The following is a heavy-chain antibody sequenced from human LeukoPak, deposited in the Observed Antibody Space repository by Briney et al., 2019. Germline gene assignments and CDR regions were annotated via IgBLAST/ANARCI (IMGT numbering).Heavy chain of an antibody. CDR2: IKPNTDGRTA. J-gene: IGHJ4*02. V-gene: IGHV3-15*01. CDR1: KFTFSNAW. Sequence: GGSLRLSCAASKFTFSNAWMSWVRQAPWKGLEWLGRIKPNTDGRTAAYAAPVEDRFTISRDDLKGMLYLQMNSLKIEDTAVYYCATYPQNRHWGQGTLVIVSS. D-gene: IGHD2/OR15-2a*01. CDR3: ATYPQNRH.